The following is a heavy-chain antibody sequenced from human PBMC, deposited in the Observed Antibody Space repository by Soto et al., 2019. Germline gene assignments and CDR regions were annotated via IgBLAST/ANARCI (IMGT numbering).Heavy chain of an antibody. J-gene: IGHJ4*02. D-gene: IGHD5-18*01. Sequence: EVQLVESGGGLVKPGGSLRLSCAASGFTFSSYSMNWVRQAPGKELEWVSSISSSSSYIYYADSVKGRFTISRDNAKNSLYRQMNSLRAEDTAVYYCARDQPGYSYGYGLGYWGQGTLVTVSS. V-gene: IGHV3-21*01. CDR3: ARDQPGYSYGYGLGY. CDR2: ISSSSSYI. CDR1: GFTFSSYS.